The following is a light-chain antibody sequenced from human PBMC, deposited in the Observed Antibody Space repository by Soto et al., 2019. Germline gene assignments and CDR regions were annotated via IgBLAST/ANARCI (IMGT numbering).Light chain of an antibody. J-gene: IGKJ1*01. CDR2: GAS. CDR1: QSISNY. Sequence: EIVLTQSPGTLSLSPVEIATLSFRASQSISNYLAWYQQKPGQAPRLLIYGASSRAIHTPDRFSGSGSGTDFTLTISGLEPEDFAVYYCQHFGNSLWTFGQGTKVDI. CDR3: QHFGNSLWT. V-gene: IGKV3-20*01.